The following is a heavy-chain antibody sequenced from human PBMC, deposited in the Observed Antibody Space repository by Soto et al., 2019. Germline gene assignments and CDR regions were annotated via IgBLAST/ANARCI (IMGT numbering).Heavy chain of an antibody. V-gene: IGHV4-61*01. CDR3: AREYSNSPEAFDY. CDR2: IYNTGRT. CDR1: GGSVNSDYYY. D-gene: IGHD6-6*01. Sequence: SETLSLTCTVSGGSVNSDYYYWSWIRQPPGKGLEWIGYIYNTGRTNYNPSLESRVTISLDTSRNQFSLKLSSVTAADTAVFYCAREYSNSPEAFDYWGQGALVTVSS. J-gene: IGHJ4*02.